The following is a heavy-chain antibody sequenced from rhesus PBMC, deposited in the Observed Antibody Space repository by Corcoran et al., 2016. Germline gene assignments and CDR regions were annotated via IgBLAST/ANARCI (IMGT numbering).Heavy chain of an antibody. Sequence: QLQLQESGPGLVKPSETLSLTCAVSGYSISSGYGWSWIRQPPGKGLEWIGYISYSGSTGYDPSLESRVAISRDTSKNQFSLKLSSVTAADTAVYYCARDRDSNYFDYWGQGVLVTVSS. CDR3: ARDRDSNYFDY. CDR2: ISYSGST. J-gene: IGHJ4*01. D-gene: IGHD4-23*01. V-gene: IGHV4-122*02. CDR1: GYSISSGYG.